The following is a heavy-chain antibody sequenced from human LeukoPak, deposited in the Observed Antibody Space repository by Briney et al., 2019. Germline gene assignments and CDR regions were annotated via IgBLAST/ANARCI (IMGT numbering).Heavy chain of an antibody. Sequence: PGGSLRLSCAASGFTFSSYAMSWVRQAPGKGLEWVSAISGSGATTYYADSVKGRFTISRDNSKNTLYLQMNSLRAEDTAVYYCAKDGQQWGLYYFDYWAREPWSPSPQ. CDR3: AKDGQQWGLYYFDY. CDR1: GFTFSSYA. V-gene: IGHV3-23*01. D-gene: IGHD6-19*01. CDR2: ISGSGATT. J-gene: IGHJ4*02.